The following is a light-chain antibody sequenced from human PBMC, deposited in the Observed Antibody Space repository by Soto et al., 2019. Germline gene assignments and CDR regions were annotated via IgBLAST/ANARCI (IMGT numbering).Light chain of an antibody. CDR2: VIS. J-gene: IGLJ1*01. Sequence: QAVVTQEPSVSVSPGGTVTLTCGSSTGAVTSGHSPYWFQQKPGQAPRTLIYVISKKYSWTPARFSGSLLGGKAALTLSGAQPEDEADYYCLVSYSGARRVFGTGTKVTVL. CDR3: LVSYSGARRV. V-gene: IGLV7-46*01. CDR1: TGAVTSGHS.